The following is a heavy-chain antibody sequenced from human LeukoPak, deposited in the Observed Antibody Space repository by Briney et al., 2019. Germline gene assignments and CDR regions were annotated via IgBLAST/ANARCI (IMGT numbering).Heavy chain of an antibody. CDR2: IKQDGSER. V-gene: IGHV3-7*03. D-gene: IGHD4-17*01. CDR3: ASAGASYGDQFFDY. J-gene: IGHJ4*02. CDR1: EFTFSSYW. Sequence: GGSLRLSCTASEFTFSSYWMSWVRQAPGKGLEWVASIKQDGSERYYVDSVKGRFTISRDNVKNSLYLQMNSLRAEDTAVYYCASAGASYGDQFFDYWGQGTLVTVSS.